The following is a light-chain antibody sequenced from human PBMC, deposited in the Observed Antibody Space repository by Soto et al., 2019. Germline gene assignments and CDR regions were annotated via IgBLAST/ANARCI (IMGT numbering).Light chain of an antibody. CDR2: EVT. Sequence: QSVLTQPASVSGSPGQSITISCTGPSSDVGGYNYVSWYQQHPGKAPKLLIYEVTYRPSGVSNRFSGSKSGNTASLTISGLQAEDEADYFCGSYTSSNTLVFGTGTKVTVL. CDR1: SSDVGGYNY. J-gene: IGLJ1*01. CDR3: GSYTSSNTLV. V-gene: IGLV2-14*03.